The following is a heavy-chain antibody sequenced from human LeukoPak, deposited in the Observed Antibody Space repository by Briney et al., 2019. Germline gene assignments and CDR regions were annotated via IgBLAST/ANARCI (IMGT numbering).Heavy chain of an antibody. CDR1: GHTFTGYY. Sequence: GASVKVSCKASGHTFTGYYMHWVRQAPGQGLEWMGWINPNSGGTNYAQKFQGRVTMTRDTSISTAYMELSRLRSDDTAVYYCARGFRWLRRLYYYYYMDVWGKGTTVTISS. CDR2: INPNSGGT. J-gene: IGHJ6*03. CDR3: ARGFRWLRRLYYYYYMDV. V-gene: IGHV1-2*02. D-gene: IGHD5-12*01.